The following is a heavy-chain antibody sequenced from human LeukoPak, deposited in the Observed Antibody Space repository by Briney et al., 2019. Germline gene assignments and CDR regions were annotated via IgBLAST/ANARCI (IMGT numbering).Heavy chain of an antibody. CDR1: GFTVSSNY. Sequence: GGSLRLSCAASGFTVSSNYMSWVRQAPGKGLEWVSVIYSGGSTYYADSVKGRFTISRDNSKNTLYLQMNSLRAEDTAVYYCARDSYSSGWYAHWYFDLWGRGTLVTVSS. CDR3: ARDSYSSGWYAHWYFDL. J-gene: IGHJ2*01. D-gene: IGHD6-19*01. CDR2: IYSGGST. V-gene: IGHV3-53*01.